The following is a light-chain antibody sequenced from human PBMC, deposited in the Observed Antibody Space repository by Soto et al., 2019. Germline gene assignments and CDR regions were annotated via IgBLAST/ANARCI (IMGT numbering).Light chain of an antibody. V-gene: IGKV3-20*01. CDR1: PSVSSTS. J-gene: IGKJ4*01. Sequence: EIVLTQSPGTLSLSPGDTATLSCRASPSVSSTSLAWYQQKPGQAPRLLIYGASSRATGIPDRFRGSGSGTDFTLTSSRLEPEDFAVYYCQQYGTTPLTLGGGTKVEIE. CDR3: QQYGTTPLT. CDR2: GAS.